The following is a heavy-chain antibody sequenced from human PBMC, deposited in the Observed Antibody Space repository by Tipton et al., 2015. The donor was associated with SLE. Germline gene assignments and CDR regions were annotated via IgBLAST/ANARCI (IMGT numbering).Heavy chain of an antibody. J-gene: IGHJ5*02. Sequence: TLSLTCTVSGGSISSYYWSWIRQPPGKGLEWIGYIYYSGSTNYNTSLKSRVTISVDTSKNQFSLKLSSVTAADTAVYYCARDSPRGGYYPNWFDPWGQGTLVTVSS. CDR3: ARDSPRGGYYPNWFDP. CDR2: IYYSGST. V-gene: IGHV4-59*01. D-gene: IGHD3-22*01. CDR1: GGSISSYY.